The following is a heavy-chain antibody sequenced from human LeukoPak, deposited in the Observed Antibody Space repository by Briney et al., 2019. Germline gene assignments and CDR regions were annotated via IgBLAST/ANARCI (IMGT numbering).Heavy chain of an antibody. Sequence: GGSLRLSCAASGFTFSTYAMTWVRQAPGKGVEWVSVISNGGENTYYAASVRGRFTISRDNSKNTLYLQMNSLRVEDTAMYYCAKDSGDIVVVPAAEIDYWGQGTLVTVSS. D-gene: IGHD2-2*01. J-gene: IGHJ4*02. V-gene: IGHV3-23*01. CDR3: AKDSGDIVVVPAAEIDY. CDR2: ISNGGENT. CDR1: GFTFSTYA.